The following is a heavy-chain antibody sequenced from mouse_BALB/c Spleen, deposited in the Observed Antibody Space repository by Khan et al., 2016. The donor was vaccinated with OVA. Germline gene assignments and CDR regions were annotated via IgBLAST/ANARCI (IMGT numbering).Heavy chain of an antibody. Sequence: VQLKESGGGLVQPGGSLRLTCATSGFTFTDYYMTWVRQPPGKALEWLGFIRNKADGYTTEYSASVKGRFTFSRDNSQNILYLHMTTLRAEDSATYYCARDQVGSYFDYWGQGTTLTVS. CDR2: IRNKADGYTT. CDR1: GFTFTDYY. J-gene: IGHJ2*01. CDR3: ARDQVGSYFDY. D-gene: IGHD4-1*02. V-gene: IGHV7-3*02.